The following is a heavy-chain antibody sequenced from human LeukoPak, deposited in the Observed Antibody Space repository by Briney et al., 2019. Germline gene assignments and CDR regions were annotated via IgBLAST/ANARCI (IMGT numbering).Heavy chain of an antibody. CDR2: IKQDGSEK. J-gene: IGHJ4*02. CDR3: ASNSRYYDFWSGYSS. V-gene: IGHV3-7*03. D-gene: IGHD3-3*01. CDR1: GFTSSSHW. Sequence: GGSLRLSCAASGFTSSSHWMSWVRQAPGKGLEWVANIKQDGSEKYYVDSVKGRFTISRDNAKNSLYLQMNSLRAEDTAVYYCASNSRYYDFWSGYSSWGQGTLVTVSS.